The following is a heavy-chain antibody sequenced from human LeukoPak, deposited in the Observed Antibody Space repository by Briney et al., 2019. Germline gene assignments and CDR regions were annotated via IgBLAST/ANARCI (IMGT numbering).Heavy chain of an antibody. CDR2: IYYSGST. D-gene: IGHD2-2*01. CDR3: ARPRQEYCSSTSCFFYFDY. V-gene: IGHV4-39*01. CDR1: GGSISSSSYY. J-gene: IGHJ4*02. Sequence: PSETLSLTCTVSGGSISSSSYYWGWIRQPPGKGLEWIGSIYYSGSTYYNPSLKSRVTISVDTSKNQFSLKLSSVTAADTAVYYCARPRQEYCSSTSCFFYFDYWGQGTLVTVSS.